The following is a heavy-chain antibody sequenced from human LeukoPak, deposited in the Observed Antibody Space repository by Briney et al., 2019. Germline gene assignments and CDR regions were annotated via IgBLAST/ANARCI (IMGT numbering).Heavy chain of an antibody. CDR2: IYYSVST. CDR1: GGSISSSSYY. CDR3: ARGSRTSCYHY. J-gene: IGHJ4*02. V-gene: IGHV4-39*07. Sequence: SETLSLTCTVSGGSISSSSYYWGWIRQPPGKGLEWIGSIYYSVSTYYNPSLKSRVTISVDTSKNQFSLKLSSVTAADTAVYYCARGSRTSCYHYWGQGTLVTVSS. D-gene: IGHD2-2*01.